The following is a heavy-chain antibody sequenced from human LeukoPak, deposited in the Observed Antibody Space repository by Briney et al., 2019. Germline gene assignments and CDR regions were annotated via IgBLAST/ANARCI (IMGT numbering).Heavy chain of an antibody. CDR2: ISGGGGT. V-gene: IGHV3-23*01. J-gene: IGHJ1*01. D-gene: IGHD2-21*02. CDR1: GLSFHTYA. CDR3: AKARGGGTDIWLLPWDL. Sequence: AGSLRLSCAVSGLSFHTYAMAWIRQTPGKGLEWVSYISGGGGTYYAHSVKGRFTVSRDNANHTLYLLMNGLTAADTAFYYCAKARGGGTDIWLLPWDLWGQGTLVTVSS.